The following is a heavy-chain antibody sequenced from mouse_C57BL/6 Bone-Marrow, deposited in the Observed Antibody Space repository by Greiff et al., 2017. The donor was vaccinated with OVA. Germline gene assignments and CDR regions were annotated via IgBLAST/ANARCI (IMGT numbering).Heavy chain of an antibody. CDR3: ARGPPYSNYGAWFAY. CDR2: IDPSDSYT. V-gene: IGHV1-69*01. CDR1: GYTFTSYW. J-gene: IGHJ3*01. D-gene: IGHD2-5*01. Sequence: QVQLQQPGAELVMPGASVKLSCKASGYTFTSYWMHWVKQRPGQGLEWIGEIDPSDSYTNYNQKFKGKSTLTVDKSSSTAYMQLSSLTSADSAVYYCARGPPYSNYGAWFAYWGQGTLVTVSA.